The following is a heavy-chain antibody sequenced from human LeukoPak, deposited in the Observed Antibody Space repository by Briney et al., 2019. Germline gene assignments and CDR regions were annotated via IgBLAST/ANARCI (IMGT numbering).Heavy chain of an antibody. V-gene: IGHV3-11*01. CDR3: AREMVAGTFDS. Sequence: GGSLRLSCGVSEFIVNDYYMSWIRQAPGKGLEWVADIGGSDSIVAYAASVRGRFSISRDFAKNSLYLEMNSLRAEDTSVYYCAREMVAGTFDSWGQGALVTVSS. D-gene: IGHD6-19*01. CDR2: IGGSDSIV. CDR1: EFIVNDYY. J-gene: IGHJ4*02.